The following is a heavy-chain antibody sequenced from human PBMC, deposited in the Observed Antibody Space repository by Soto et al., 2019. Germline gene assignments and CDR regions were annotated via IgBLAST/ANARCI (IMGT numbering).Heavy chain of an antibody. V-gene: IGHV1-69*13. Sequence: ASVKVSCKASGGTFSSYAISWVRQAPGQGLEWMGGIIPIFGTANYAQKFQGRVTITADESTSTAYMELSSLRSEDTAVYYCARDGPPAAGVNYYYYYGMDVWGQGTTVTVSS. CDR3: ARDGPPAAGVNYYYYYGMDV. D-gene: IGHD6-13*01. J-gene: IGHJ6*02. CDR2: IIPIFGTA. CDR1: GGTFSSYA.